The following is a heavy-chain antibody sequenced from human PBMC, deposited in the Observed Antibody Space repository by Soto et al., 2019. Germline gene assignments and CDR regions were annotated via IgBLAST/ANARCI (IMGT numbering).Heavy chain of an antibody. CDR1: VVSISGGGFS. J-gene: IGHJ4*02. CDR2: ILHTGGT. V-gene: IGHV4-30-2*01. D-gene: IGHD3-10*01. Sequence: TLSLTCAVSVVSISGGGFSWSWIRQPPGKGLEWIGYILHTGGTQYNPSLKSRVSMSVDKSKNQFSLHLTSVTAADTAVYYCARLQFGERFDYWGQGALVTVSS. CDR3: ARLQFGERFDY.